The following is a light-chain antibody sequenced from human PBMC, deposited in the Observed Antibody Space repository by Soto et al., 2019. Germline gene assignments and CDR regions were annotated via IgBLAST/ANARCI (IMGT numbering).Light chain of an antibody. J-gene: IGKJ2*01. V-gene: IGKV3-20*01. CDR3: LQYVSSPYT. CDR2: GAF. CDR1: QSVSNNF. Sequence: EIVLTQSPGTLSLSPGERATLSCRASQSVSNNFLAWYQQKPGQAPRLLIYGAFNRATGIPDRFSGSGPGTDFTLTISRLEPEDFAVYYCLQYVSSPYTFGQGTKLEIK.